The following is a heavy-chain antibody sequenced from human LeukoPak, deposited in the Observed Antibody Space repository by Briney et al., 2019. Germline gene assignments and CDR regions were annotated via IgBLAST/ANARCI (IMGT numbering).Heavy chain of an antibody. D-gene: IGHD1-14*01. V-gene: IGHV3-23*01. J-gene: IGHJ4*02. CDR3: ARVYRRYFDY. CDR2: ITGSGAST. Sequence: GGSLRLSCTASGFTFNNYAMTWVRQAPGKGLEWVSAITGSGASTNYADSVKGRFTVSRDNSKNTLYLQMNSLRAEDTAVYYCARVYRRYFDYWGQGTLVTVSS. CDR1: GFTFNNYA.